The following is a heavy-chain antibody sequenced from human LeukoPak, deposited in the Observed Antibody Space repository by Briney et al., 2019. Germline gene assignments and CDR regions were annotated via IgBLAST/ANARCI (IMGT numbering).Heavy chain of an antibody. V-gene: IGHV3-11*04. CDR2: ISSSGTTV. Sequence: GGSLRLSCAASGFTFSEYYMTWIRQAPGKGLDWVSYISSSGTTVYYADSVRGRFTVSRDNGKNSLYLEMNSLRAEDTAVYYCARSIKGDSDHWGQGTLVTVSS. CDR1: GFTFSEYY. CDR3: ARSIKGDSDH. D-gene: IGHD3-10*01. J-gene: IGHJ4*02.